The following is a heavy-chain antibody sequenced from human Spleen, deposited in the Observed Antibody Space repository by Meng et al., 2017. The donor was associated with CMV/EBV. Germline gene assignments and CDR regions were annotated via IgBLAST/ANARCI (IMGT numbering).Heavy chain of an antibody. J-gene: IGHJ6*02. D-gene: IGHD6-19*01. Sequence: GSLRLSCAVYGGSFSGYYWSWIRQPPGKGLEWIGEINHSGSTNYNPSLKSRVTISVDTSKNQFSLKLSSVTAADTAVYYCARDRGSGWHYGMDVWGQGTTVTVSS. CDR3: ARDRGSGWHYGMDV. V-gene: IGHV4-34*01. CDR2: INHSGST. CDR1: GGSFSGYY.